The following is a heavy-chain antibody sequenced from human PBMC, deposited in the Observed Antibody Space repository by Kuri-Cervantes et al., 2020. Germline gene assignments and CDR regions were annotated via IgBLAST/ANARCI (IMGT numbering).Heavy chain of an antibody. CDR3: ATHPEGSVQDFGY. CDR1: GFTFINYA. J-gene: IGHJ4*02. CDR2: ISASGANT. V-gene: IGHV3-23*01. D-gene: IGHD1-1*01. Sequence: GESLKISCAASGFTFINYAMNWVRQTPGKGPEWVSAISASGANTYYADSVKGRFTMPRDNSQNTIFLQMNSLRPEDTAVYYCATHPEGSVQDFGYWGQGTLVTVSS.